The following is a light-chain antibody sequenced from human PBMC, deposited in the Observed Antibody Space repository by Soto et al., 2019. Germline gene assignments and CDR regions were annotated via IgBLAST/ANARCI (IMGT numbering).Light chain of an antibody. J-gene: IGKJ2*01. CDR3: QQSYSTPRT. V-gene: IGKV1-39*01. CDR2: AAS. Sequence: DIQMTQSPSSLSASVGDRVTITCRASQSISSSLYWYQQKPGKAPKLLIYAASSLQSGVPSRFSGSGSGTDFTLTLRSLQLEDFATYYGQQSYSTPRTVARGTRLEIK. CDR1: QSISSS.